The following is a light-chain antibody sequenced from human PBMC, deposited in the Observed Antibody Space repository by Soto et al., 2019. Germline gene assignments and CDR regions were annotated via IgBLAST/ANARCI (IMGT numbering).Light chain of an antibody. V-gene: IGKV1-12*01. CDR3: QQGDSFPIT. CDR1: QGIHDW. J-gene: IGKJ5*01. CDR2: AAS. Sequence: DIRMTQSPSSVSASVGDRVTITCRASQGIHDWLSWYQQKPGTVPRLLIYAASNLQSGVPSRFSGSGAGTEFTLTISSLQPEDFGTYYCQQGDSFPITFGQGTRLEIK.